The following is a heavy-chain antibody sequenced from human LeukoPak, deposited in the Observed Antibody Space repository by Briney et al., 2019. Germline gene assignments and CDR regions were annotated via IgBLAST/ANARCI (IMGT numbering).Heavy chain of an antibody. D-gene: IGHD2-2*01. CDR2: IYYSGST. CDR1: GGSISSYY. Sequence: SETLSLTCTVSGGSISSYYWSWIRQPPGKGLEWIGYIYYSGSTNYNPSLKSRVTISVDTSKNQFSLKLSSVTAADTAVYYCARRQYCRSTSCYDENNWFDPWGQGTLVTVSS. J-gene: IGHJ5*02. V-gene: IGHV4-59*08. CDR3: ARRQYCRSTSCYDENNWFDP.